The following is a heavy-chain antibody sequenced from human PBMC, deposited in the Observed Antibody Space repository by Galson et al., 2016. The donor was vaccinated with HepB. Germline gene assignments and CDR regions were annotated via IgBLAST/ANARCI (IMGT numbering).Heavy chain of an antibody. CDR3: ARGSNDWAGIDY. CDR1: GFTFSSYE. J-gene: IGHJ4*02. V-gene: IGHV3-48*03. Sequence: SLRLSCAASGFTFSSYEMNWVRQAPGKGLEWVSYISSSGSTIYYADSVKGRFTISRDNAKNSLYLHMNSLGAEDTAVYLCARGSNDWAGIDYWGQGTLVTVSS. CDR2: ISSSGSTI. D-gene: IGHD1-1*01.